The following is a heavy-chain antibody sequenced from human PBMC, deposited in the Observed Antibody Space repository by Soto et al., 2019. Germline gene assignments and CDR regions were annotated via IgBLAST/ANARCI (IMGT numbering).Heavy chain of an antibody. CDR3: ARLPHGDYAYYGMDV. CDR2: MNPNSGNT. D-gene: IGHD4-17*01. V-gene: IGHV1-8*01. CDR1: GYTFTSYD. J-gene: IGHJ6*02. Sequence: ASVKVSCKASGYTFTSYDINWVRQATGQGLEWMGWMNPNSGNTGYAQKFQGRVTMTRNTSISTAYMELSSLRSEDTAVYYCARLPHGDYAYYGMDVWGQGTTVTVSS.